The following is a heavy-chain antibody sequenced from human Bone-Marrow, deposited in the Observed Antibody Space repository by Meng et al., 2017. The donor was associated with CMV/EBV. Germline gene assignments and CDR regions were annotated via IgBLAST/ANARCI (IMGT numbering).Heavy chain of an antibody. CDR1: GGSISSSSYT. D-gene: IGHD6-13*01. J-gene: IGHJ6*02. Sequence: SETLSLTCTVSGGSISSSSYTWGWIRQPPGKGLEWIGNIHSYGDTYYNPSLESRVTISLDTSKNQFFLKVSSVTAADTAMYYCARELAAGAYVMDVWGQGTMVTVSS. CDR3: ARELAAGAYVMDV. V-gene: IGHV4-39*07. CDR2: IHSYGDT.